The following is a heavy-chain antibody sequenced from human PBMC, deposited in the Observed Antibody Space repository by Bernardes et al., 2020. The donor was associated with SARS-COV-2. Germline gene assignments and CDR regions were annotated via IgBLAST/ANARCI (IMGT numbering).Heavy chain of an antibody. CDR2: IYYSGST. V-gene: IGHV4-31*03. CDR3: ARDRKVSIFGVVIIADAFDI. Sequence: SETLSLTCTVSGGSISSGGYYWSWIRQHPGKGLEWIGYIYYSGSTYYNPSLKSRVTISVDTSKNQFSLKLSSVTAADTAVYYCARDRKVSIFGVVIIADAFDIWGQGTMVTVSS. J-gene: IGHJ3*02. CDR1: GGSISSGGYY. D-gene: IGHD3-3*01.